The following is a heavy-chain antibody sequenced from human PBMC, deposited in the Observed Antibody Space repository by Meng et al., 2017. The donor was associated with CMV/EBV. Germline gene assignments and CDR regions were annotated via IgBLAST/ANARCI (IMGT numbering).Heavy chain of an antibody. V-gene: IGHV1-46*01. CDR2: INPSGGST. J-gene: IGHJ4*02. CDR1: GYTFTSYY. CDR3: ARDPPYYDFWSGYYFKPNEPVLFDY. Sequence: ASVKVSCKASGYTFTSYYMHWVRQAPGQGLEWMGIINPSGGSTSYAQKFQGRVTMTRDTSTSTVYMELSSLRSDDTAVYYCARDPPYYDFWSGYYFKPNEPVLFDYWGQGTLVTVSS. D-gene: IGHD3-3*01.